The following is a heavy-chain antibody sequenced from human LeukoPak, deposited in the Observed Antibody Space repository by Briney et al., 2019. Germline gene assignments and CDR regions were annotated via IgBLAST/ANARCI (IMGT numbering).Heavy chain of an antibody. CDR2: MNPNGGNT. Sequence: GASVKVSCKASGYTFTSYDINWVRQATGQGLEWMGWMNPNGGNTGYAQKFQGRVTITRNTSISTAYMELSSLRSEDTAVYYCARGAYGGYVRAFDIWGQGTMVTVSS. J-gene: IGHJ3*02. D-gene: IGHD5-12*01. CDR3: ARGAYGGYVRAFDI. CDR1: GYTFTSYD. V-gene: IGHV1-8*03.